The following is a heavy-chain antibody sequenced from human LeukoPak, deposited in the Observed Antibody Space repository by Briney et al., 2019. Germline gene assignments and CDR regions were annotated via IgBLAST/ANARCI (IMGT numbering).Heavy chain of an antibody. CDR2: IYHSGST. D-gene: IGHD2-2*01. CDR1: GYSISSGYY. Sequence: SETLSLTCTVSGYSISSGYYWGWIRQPPGKGLEWIGSIYHSGSTNYNPSLKSRVTMSVDTSKNQFSLKLSSVTAADTAVYYCASSPLYCSSTSCYLSKYYFDYWGQGTLVTVSS. CDR3: ASSPLYCSSTSCYLSKYYFDY. J-gene: IGHJ4*02. V-gene: IGHV4-38-2*02.